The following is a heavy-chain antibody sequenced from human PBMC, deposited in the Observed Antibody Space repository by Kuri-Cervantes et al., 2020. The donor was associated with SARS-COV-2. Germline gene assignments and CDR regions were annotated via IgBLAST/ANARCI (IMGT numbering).Heavy chain of an antibody. J-gene: IGHJ6*03. D-gene: IGHD4-11*01. CDR1: GYTFTSYD. CDR2: MNPNSGNT. Sequence: ASVKVSCKASGYTFTSYDINWVRQATGQELEWMGWMNPNSGNTGYAQKFQGRVTITRNTSISTAYMELSSLRSEDTAVYYCARVRGFDSNYYYYYYMDVWGKGTTVTVSS. V-gene: IGHV1-8*03. CDR3: ARVRGFDSNYYYYYYMDV.